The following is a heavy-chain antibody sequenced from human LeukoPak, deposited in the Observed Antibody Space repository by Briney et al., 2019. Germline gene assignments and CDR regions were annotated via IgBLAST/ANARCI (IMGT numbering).Heavy chain of an antibody. CDR3: VRAYHPGGWFDP. Sequence: GGSLRLSCAASGFTFSDSYMSWIRRAPGKGLEWVSYISGSSTNIYNADSVKGRFTISRDNAKNSLYLQMNSLRAEDTAVYYCVRAYHPGGWFDPWGQGTLVTVSS. V-gene: IGHV3-11*04. CDR2: ISGSSTNI. D-gene: IGHD2-21*01. J-gene: IGHJ5*02. CDR1: GFTFSDSY.